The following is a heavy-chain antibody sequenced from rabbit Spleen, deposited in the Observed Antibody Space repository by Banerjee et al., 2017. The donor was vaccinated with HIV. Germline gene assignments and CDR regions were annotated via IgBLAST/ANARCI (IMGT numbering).Heavy chain of an antibody. D-gene: IGHD2-1*01. J-gene: IGHJ4*01. CDR2: IGAGSGGTT. CDR3: ARGSATMTLVITGYYLSL. Sequence: QSLEESGGDLVKPGASLTLTCTASGFSFSSNYYMCWVRQAPGKGLEWIACIGAGSGGTTYYASWAKGRFTISKTSSTTVTLQMTSLTAADTATYFCARGSATMTLVITGYYLSLWGPGTLVTVS. CDR1: GFSFSSNYY. V-gene: IGHV1S40*01.